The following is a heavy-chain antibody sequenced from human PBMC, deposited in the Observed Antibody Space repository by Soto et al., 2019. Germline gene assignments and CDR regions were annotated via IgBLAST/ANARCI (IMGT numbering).Heavy chain of an antibody. CDR3: ARDHTSSSSTYYYGSGSYYYYYGMDV. V-gene: IGHV3-48*02. CDR1: GFTFSSYS. D-gene: IGHD3-10*01. CDR2: ISSSSSTI. Sequence: GGSLRLSCAASGFTFSSYSMNWVRQAPGKGLEWVSYISSSSSTIYYADSVKGRFTISRDNAKNSLYLQMNSLRDEDTAVYYCARDHTSSSSTYYYGSGSYYYYYGMDVWGQGTTVTVSS. J-gene: IGHJ6*02.